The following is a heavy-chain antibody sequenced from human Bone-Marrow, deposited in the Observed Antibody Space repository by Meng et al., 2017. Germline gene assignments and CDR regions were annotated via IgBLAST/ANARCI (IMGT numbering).Heavy chain of an antibody. D-gene: IGHD1/OR15-1a*01. Sequence: QPQLQESGPGLVKPSETLSRPCSVYGDSISSSDSYWGWIRQSPGKGLEWIGSIGHSGFTYYTPSLESRVTVSVDTSRSQFSLELTSVTAADTAVYYCVRSRAWVRTGFDPWGQGTLVTVSS. CDR3: VRSRAWVRTGFDP. V-gene: IGHV4-39*01. CDR1: GDSISSSDSY. J-gene: IGHJ5*02. CDR2: IGHSGFT.